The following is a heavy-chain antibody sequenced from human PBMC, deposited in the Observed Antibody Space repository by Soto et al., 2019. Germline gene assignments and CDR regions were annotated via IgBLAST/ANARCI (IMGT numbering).Heavy chain of an antibody. CDR2: TYYRSKWYN. J-gene: IGHJ6*02. CDR1: GDSVSSNSAA. CDR3: AREEGDGYNSHYGMDV. D-gene: IGHD5-12*01. Sequence: SQTLSLTCAISGDSVSSNSAAWNWIRQSPSRGLEWLGRTYYRSKWYNDYAVSVKSRITINPDTSKNQFSLQLNSVTPVDTAVYYCAREEGDGYNSHYGMDVWGQGTTVTVSS. V-gene: IGHV6-1*01.